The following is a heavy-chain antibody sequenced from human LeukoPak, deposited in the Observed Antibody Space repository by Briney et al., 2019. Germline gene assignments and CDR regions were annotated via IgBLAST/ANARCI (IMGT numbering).Heavy chain of an antibody. J-gene: IGHJ4*02. CDR1: GFTFSSYW. V-gene: IGHV3-7*01. D-gene: IGHD2-2*01. CDR2: IKQDGSEK. Sequence: GGSLRLSCAASGFTFSSYWMSWVRQAPGKGLEWVANIKQDGSEKYYVDSVKGRFTISRDNAKNSLYLQMNSLRAEDTAVYYCARDVVPAAISYYFDYWGQGTLVTVSS. CDR3: ARDVVPAAISYYFDY.